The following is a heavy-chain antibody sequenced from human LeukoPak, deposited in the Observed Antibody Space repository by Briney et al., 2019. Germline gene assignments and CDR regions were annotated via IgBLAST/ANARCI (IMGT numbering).Heavy chain of an antibody. Sequence: ASVKVSCKASGYIFTSYGISWVRQAPGQGLEWMGWISAYNGNTNYAQKLQGRVTMTTDTSTCTAYMELRSLRSDDTAVYYCARVGTSYPWHDYWGQGTRVTVSS. J-gene: IGHJ4*02. V-gene: IGHV1-18*01. CDR1: GYIFTSYG. CDR2: ISAYNGNT. CDR3: ARVGTSYPWHDY. D-gene: IGHD1/OR15-1a*01.